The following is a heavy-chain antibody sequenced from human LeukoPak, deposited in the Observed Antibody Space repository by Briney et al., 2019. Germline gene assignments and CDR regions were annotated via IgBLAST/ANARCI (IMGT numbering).Heavy chain of an antibody. Sequence: SETLSLTCTVSGYSISSGYYWGWIRQPPGKGLEWIGSIYHSGSTYYNPSLKSRVTISVDTSKNQFSLKLSSVTAADTAVYYCAKDIDLSGWYFPFDPWGQGTLVTVSS. CDR2: IYHSGST. CDR1: GYSISSGYY. D-gene: IGHD6-19*01. V-gene: IGHV4-38-2*02. J-gene: IGHJ5*02. CDR3: AKDIDLSGWYFPFDP.